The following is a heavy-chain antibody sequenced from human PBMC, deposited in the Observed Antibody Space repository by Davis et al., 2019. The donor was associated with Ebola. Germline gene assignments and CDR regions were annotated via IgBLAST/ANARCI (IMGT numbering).Heavy chain of an antibody. CDR2: ISGSGGST. D-gene: IGHD5-24*01. CDR3: VRDVGILRRRDGYNPRGYYYGMDV. V-gene: IGHV3-23*01. Sequence: GGSLRLSCTDSVITFSSYAMTWVRQAPGKGLEWVSAISGSGGSTYYADSVKGRFTISRDNAKNSLSLQMNSLRAEDTAVYYCVRDVGILRRRDGYNPRGYYYGMDVWGQGTTVTVSS. CDR1: VITFSSYA. J-gene: IGHJ6*02.